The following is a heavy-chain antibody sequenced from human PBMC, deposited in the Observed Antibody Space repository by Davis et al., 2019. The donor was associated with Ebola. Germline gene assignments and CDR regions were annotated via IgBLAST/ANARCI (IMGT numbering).Heavy chain of an antibody. V-gene: IGHV1-3*01. J-gene: IGHJ4*02. CDR3: ARNLGDIVVVPAAMGY. CDR1: GYTFTSYA. CDR2: INAGNGNT. D-gene: IGHD2-2*01. Sequence: ASVKVSYKASGYTFTSYAMHWVRQAPGQRLEWMGWINAGNGNTKYSQKFQGRVTITRDTSASTAYMELSSLRSEDTAVYYCARNLGDIVVVPAAMGYWGQGTLVTVSS.